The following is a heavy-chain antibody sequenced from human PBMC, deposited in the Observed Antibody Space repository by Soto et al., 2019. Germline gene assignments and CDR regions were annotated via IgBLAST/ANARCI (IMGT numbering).Heavy chain of an antibody. J-gene: IGHJ5*02. D-gene: IGHD6-19*01. CDR2: ISSSSSTI. CDR1: GFTFSSYS. CDR3: ARTHSSGWYVGWFDP. Sequence: GSLRLSCAASGFTFSSYSMNWVRQAPGEGLEWVSYISSSSSTIYYADSVKGRFTISRDNAKNSLYLQMNSLRDEDTAVYYCARTHSSGWYVGWFDPWGQGTLVTVSS. V-gene: IGHV3-48*02.